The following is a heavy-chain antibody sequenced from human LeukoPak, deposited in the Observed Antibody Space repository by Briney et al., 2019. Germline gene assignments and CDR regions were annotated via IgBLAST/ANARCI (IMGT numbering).Heavy chain of an antibody. CDR2: IHPKSGGT. D-gene: IGHD2-15*01. J-gene: IGHJ6*03. CDR1: GYTFTGYY. V-gene: IGHV1-2*02. Sequence: ASVKVSCKASGYTFTGYYIHWVRQAPGQGLEWMGWIHPKSGGTNYAQKFQGRVTMTTDTSTNTVYMELRSLRSDDTAVYYCARRMSYCSGGSCYYYYMDVWGKGTTVTVSS. CDR3: ARRMSYCSGGSCYYYYMDV.